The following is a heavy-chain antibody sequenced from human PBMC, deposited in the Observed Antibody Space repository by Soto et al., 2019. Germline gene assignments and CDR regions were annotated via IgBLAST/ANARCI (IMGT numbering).Heavy chain of an antibody. CDR1: GFTFSSYG. J-gene: IGHJ4*02. V-gene: IGHV3-30*18. CDR3: AKDIHSIAARPWYFDY. Sequence: QVQLVESGGGVVQPGRSLRLSCAASGFTFSSYGMHWVRQAPGKGLEWVAVISYDGSNKYYADSVKGRFTISRDNSKNTLYLQMNSLRAEDTAVYYCAKDIHSIAARPWYFDYWGQGTLVTVSS. CDR2: ISYDGSNK. D-gene: IGHD6-6*01.